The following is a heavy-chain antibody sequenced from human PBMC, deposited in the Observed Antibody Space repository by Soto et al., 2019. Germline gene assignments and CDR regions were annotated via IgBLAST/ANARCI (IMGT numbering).Heavy chain of an antibody. CDR3: AREGRGKKAGYNGLVSLGY. V-gene: IGHV1-69*06. Sequence: SLQVSSQILGSSSSHYPITWVRQAAGHGLXWLGRIIPIFNSTKYAQSFQGRVTITADKSTSTASLELSSPTYDDTAVYYCAREGRGKKAGYNGLVSLGYWCQANQVTIS. D-gene: IGHD2-2*02. CDR2: IIPIFNST. J-gene: IGHJ4*02. CDR1: GSSSSHYP.